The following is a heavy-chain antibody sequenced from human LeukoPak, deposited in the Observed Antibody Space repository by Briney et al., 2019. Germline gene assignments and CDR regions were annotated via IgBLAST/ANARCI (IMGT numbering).Heavy chain of an antibody. D-gene: IGHD4-17*01. CDR2: ISSSGSTI. V-gene: IGHV3-48*03. J-gene: IGHJ3*02. Sequence: GGSLRLSCAASGFTFSSYEMNWVRQAPGKGLEWVSYISSSGSTIYYADSVKGRFTISRDNAKNSLYLQMNSLRAEDTAVYYCARIDYGDYKHGAFDIWGQGTMVTVSS. CDR1: GFTFSSYE. CDR3: ARIDYGDYKHGAFDI.